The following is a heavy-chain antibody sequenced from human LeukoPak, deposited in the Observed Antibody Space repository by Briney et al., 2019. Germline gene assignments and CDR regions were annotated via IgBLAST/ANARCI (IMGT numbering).Heavy chain of an antibody. CDR3: ARWDTAMVAFDY. CDR2: INHSGST. CDR1: GGSFSGYY. D-gene: IGHD5-18*01. Sequence: PSETLSLTCAVYGGSFSGYYWSWIRPPPGKGLEGIGEINHSGSTNYNPSLKSRVTISVDTSKNQFSLTLSSVTAADTAVYYCARWDTAMVAFDYWGQGTLVTVSS. V-gene: IGHV4-34*01. J-gene: IGHJ4*02.